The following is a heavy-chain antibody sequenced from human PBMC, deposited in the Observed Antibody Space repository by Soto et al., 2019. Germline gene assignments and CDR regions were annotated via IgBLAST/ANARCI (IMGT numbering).Heavy chain of an antibody. Sequence: GNVSCKTSGYPFTSHYIHWLRQAPGQGLEWMGWISPTSGGTNYAQKFQGRVTMTRDTSISTAYMELSRLRSDDTAVYYCAKPSRGGDCHLEFWGQATLV. CDR2: ISPTSGGT. CDR1: GYPFTSHY. D-gene: IGHD2-21*02. J-gene: IGHJ4*02. V-gene: IGHV1-2*02. CDR3: AKPSRGGDCHLEF.